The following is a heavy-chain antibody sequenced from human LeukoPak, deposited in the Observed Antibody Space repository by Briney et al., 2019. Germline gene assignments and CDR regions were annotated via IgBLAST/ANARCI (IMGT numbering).Heavy chain of an antibody. CDR3: ASFGEADHFDY. D-gene: IGHD3-3*01. CDR2: IIPIFGTA. V-gene: IGHV1-69*05. Sequence: GASVKVSCKASGGTLSSYAISWVRQAPGQGLEWMGGIIPIFGTANYAQKFQGRVTITTDESTSTAYMELSSLRSEDTAVYYCASFGEADHFDYWGQGTLVTVSS. CDR1: GGTLSSYA. J-gene: IGHJ4*02.